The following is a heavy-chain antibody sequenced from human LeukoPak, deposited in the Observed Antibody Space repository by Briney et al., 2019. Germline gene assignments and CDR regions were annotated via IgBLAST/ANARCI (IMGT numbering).Heavy chain of an antibody. J-gene: IGHJ4*02. CDR3: ARLKTAAGTKYFDY. Sequence: PSETLSLTCTVSGDSISSPTYCWGWIRQPPGKGLEWIGTIYYSGSNYNNLSLKSRVTISVDASKNQFSLRLSSVTAADTAVYYCARLKTAAGTKYFDYWGQGTLVTVSS. CDR1: GDSISSPTYC. D-gene: IGHD6-13*01. CDR2: IYYSGSN. V-gene: IGHV4-39*01.